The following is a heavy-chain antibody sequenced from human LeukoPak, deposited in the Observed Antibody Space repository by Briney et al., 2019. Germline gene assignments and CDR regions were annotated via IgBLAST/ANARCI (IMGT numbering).Heavy chain of an antibody. V-gene: IGHV4-4*07. Sequence: SETLSLTCTVSGGSISSYFWNWIRRPAGKGLEGIGRIYTSGSTNYNPSLKSRVTMSVDTSKNQFSLNLNSVTAADTAVYYCARGNYYDIDSWGQGILVTVSS. CDR3: ARGNYYDIDS. CDR2: IYTSGST. D-gene: IGHD3-22*01. CDR1: GGSISSYF. J-gene: IGHJ4*02.